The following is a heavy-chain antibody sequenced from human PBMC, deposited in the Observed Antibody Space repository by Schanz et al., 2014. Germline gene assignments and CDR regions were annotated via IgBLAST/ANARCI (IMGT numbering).Heavy chain of an antibody. CDR3: AKDHPSSGWPAFDV. CDR1: GFTFNNFN. D-gene: IGHD6-19*01. Sequence: EVQLVESGGGLVKPGGSLRLSCAASGFTFNNFNMNWVRQAPGKGLEWVSAISGSGGSTVYADFVKGRFSISRDLSSNTLYLQMNSLRADDSAIYYCAKDHPSSGWPAFDVWGQGTQXTVSS. CDR2: ISGSGGST. V-gene: IGHV3-23*04. J-gene: IGHJ4*02.